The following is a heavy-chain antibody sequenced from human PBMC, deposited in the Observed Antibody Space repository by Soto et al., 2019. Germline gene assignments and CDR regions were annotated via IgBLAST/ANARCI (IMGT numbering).Heavy chain of an antibody. D-gene: IGHD2-21*01. J-gene: IGHJ5*02. CDR3: ARQPTTGDTDLWFDP. CDR2: IFYSGST. CDR1: GGSISTRSSY. V-gene: IGHV4-39*01. Sequence: LSLTCTVSGGSISTRSSYWAWIRQPPGKGLEWLANIFYSGSTYYNPSLASRVTVSVDTSKNEFSLKLRSVTAADTAVYYCARQPTTGDTDLWFDPWGQGTLVTVSS.